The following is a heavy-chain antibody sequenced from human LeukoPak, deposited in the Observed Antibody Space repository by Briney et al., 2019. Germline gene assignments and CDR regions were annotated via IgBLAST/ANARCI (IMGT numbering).Heavy chain of an antibody. CDR2: IIPIFGTA. CDR1: GGTFSSYA. D-gene: IGHD3-3*01. Sequence: TVKVSCKASGGTFSSYAISWARQDPGQGLEWMGGIIPIFGTANYAQKFQGRVTITADESTSTAYMELSSLRSEDTAVYYCAGHDFWSGSWFDPWGQGTLVTVSS. CDR3: AGHDFWSGSWFDP. J-gene: IGHJ5*02. V-gene: IGHV1-69*13.